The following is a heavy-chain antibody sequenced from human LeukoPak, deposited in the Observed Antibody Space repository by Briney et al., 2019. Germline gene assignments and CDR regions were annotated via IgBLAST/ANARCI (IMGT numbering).Heavy chain of an antibody. CDR3: ARDQAVLIERSRIDL. V-gene: IGHV1-18*01. CDR1: GYTFTSYG. J-gene: IGHJ5*02. CDR2: ISAYNGNT. Sequence: GASVKVSCKASGYTFTSYGISCVRQAPGQGLEWMGWISAYNGNTNYAQKLQGRVTMTTDTSTSTAYMELRSLRSDDTAVYYCARDQAVLIERSRIDLWGQGTLVTVSS. D-gene: IGHD1-1*01.